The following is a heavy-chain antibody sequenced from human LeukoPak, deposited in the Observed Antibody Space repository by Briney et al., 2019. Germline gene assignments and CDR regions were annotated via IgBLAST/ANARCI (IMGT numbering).Heavy chain of an antibody. D-gene: IGHD2-21*02. Sequence: GASVKVSCKASGYTFTSYGISWVRQAPGQGLEGMGWISAYNGNTNYAQNLQRTVTMTTDTSTTTAYMELRSLRSDDTAVYYCARSSVVTKYYFDYWGQGTLVTVSS. J-gene: IGHJ4*01. V-gene: IGHV1-18*01. CDR3: ARSSVVTKYYFDY. CDR1: GYTFTSYG. CDR2: ISAYNGNT.